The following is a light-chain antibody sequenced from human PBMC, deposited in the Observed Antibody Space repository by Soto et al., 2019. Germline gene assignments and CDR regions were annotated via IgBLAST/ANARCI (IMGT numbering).Light chain of an antibody. V-gene: IGLV2-14*03. CDR2: DVS. Sequence: QSVLTQPASVSGSPGQSIAISCTGTHSDIGNYNYVSWYQHLPGKAPKLMIYDVSSRPSGVSSRFSGSKSGNTASLATSGLQAEDEADYYCNSYREDHPRFYVFGTGTKVTVL. J-gene: IGLJ1*01. CDR1: HSDIGNYNY. CDR3: NSYREDHPRFYV.